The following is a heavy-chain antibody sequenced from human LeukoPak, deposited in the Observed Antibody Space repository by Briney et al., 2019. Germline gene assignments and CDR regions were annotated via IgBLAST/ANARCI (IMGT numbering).Heavy chain of an antibody. CDR3: ARDLAPDYSQPHYYYYYYMDV. CDR2: IYYSGST. V-gene: IGHV4-59*01. Sequence: SETLSLTCTLSGGSISSYYWSWIRQPPGKGLEWIGYIYYSGSTNYNPSLKSRVTISVDTSKNQFSLKLSSVTAADTAVYYCARDLAPDYSQPHYYYYYYMDVWGKGTTVTVSS. D-gene: IGHD4-11*01. J-gene: IGHJ6*03. CDR1: GGSISSYY.